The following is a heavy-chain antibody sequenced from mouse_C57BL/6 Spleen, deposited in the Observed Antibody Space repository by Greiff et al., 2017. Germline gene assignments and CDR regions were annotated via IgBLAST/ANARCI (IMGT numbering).Heavy chain of an antibody. CDR3: ARRGGSNFDY. CDR2: ISGGGGNT. V-gene: IGHV5-9*01. Sequence: EVHLVESGGGLVKPGGSLKLSCAASGFTFSSYTMSWVRQTPEKRLEWVATISGGGGNTYYPDSVKGRFTISRDNAKNTLYLQMSSLRSEDTALYYCARRGGSNFDYWGQGTTLTVSS. D-gene: IGHD1-1*01. J-gene: IGHJ2*01. CDR1: GFTFSSYT.